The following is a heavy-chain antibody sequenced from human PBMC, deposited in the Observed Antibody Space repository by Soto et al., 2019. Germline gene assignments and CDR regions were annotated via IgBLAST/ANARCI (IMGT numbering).Heavy chain of an antibody. J-gene: IGHJ4*02. V-gene: IGHV1-8*01. Sequence: ASVKVSCKACGYSFTSYDINWLRQATGQGLEWMGWMNPNTGDTGYAQKFQGRLTMTRDASISTAYMELNSLRAEDTATYYCVKESYVSGIYPYFDYWAQGPPVTVSS. CDR1: GYSFTSYD. CDR3: VKESYVSGIYPYFDY. CDR2: MNPNTGDT. D-gene: IGHD3-10*01.